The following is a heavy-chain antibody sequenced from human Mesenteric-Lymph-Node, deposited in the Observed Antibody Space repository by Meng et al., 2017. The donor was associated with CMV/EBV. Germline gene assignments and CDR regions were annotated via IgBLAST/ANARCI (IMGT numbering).Heavy chain of an antibody. CDR3: TTDRHYYDSSGYYYTDYYYYGMDV. CDR1: GFTFSYAW. J-gene: IGHJ6*02. V-gene: IGHV3-15*01. CDR2: IRSNTDGGTT. Sequence: GGSLRLSCAASGFTFSYAWMSWVRQAPGRGLEWVARIRSNTDGGTTDYATPVKGRFTISRDDSKNTLYLQMNSLKTEDTAVYYCTTDRHYYDSSGYYYTDYYYYGMDVWGQGTTVTVSS. D-gene: IGHD3-22*01.